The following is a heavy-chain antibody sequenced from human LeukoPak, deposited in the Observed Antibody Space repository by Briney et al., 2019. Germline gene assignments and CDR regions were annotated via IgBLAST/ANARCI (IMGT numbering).Heavy chain of an antibody. V-gene: IGHV1-24*01. CDR1: GYTLTELS. CDR2: FDPEDGET. CDR3: ATGYYGSGSKNWFDP. D-gene: IGHD3-10*01. Sequence: GASVKVSCKVSGYTLTELSMHWVRQAPGKGLEWMGGFDPEDGETIYAQKFQGRGTMTEDTSTDTAYMELSSLRSEDTAVYYCATGYYGSGSKNWFDPWGQGTLVTVSS. J-gene: IGHJ5*02.